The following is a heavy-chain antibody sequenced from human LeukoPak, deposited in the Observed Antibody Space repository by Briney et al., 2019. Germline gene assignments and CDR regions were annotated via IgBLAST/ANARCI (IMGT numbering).Heavy chain of an antibody. CDR2: ISGSGGST. V-gene: IGHV3-23*01. CDR3: AKDFGAAAAPGDFDY. J-gene: IGHJ4*02. Sequence: GGSLRLSCAASGFTFSSYGMSWVRQAPGKGLEWVSAISGSGGSTYYADSVKGRFTISRDNSKNTLYLQMNSLRAEDTAVYYCAKDFGAAAAPGDFDYWGQGTLVTVSS. CDR1: GFTFSSYG. D-gene: IGHD6-13*01.